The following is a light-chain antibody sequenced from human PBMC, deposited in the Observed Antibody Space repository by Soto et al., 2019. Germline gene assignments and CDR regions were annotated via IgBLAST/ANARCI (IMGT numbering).Light chain of an antibody. J-gene: IGKJ3*01. CDR2: DAS. Sequence: EIVLTQSPATLSLSPGGRANLSCRASQRVSSYLDWYQQKPGQAPRLLIYDASNRITGIPARFSGRGSGTDFTLTIRSLEPVNFVFYYYQQIHNLPLTFGPGTKLAI. CDR3: QQIHNLPLT. V-gene: IGKV3-11*01. CDR1: QRVSSY.